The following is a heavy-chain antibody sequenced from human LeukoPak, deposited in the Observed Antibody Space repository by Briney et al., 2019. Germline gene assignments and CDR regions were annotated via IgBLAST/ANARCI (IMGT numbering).Heavy chain of an antibody. CDR2: ISYDGSNK. CDR1: GFTFSSYG. J-gene: IGHJ4*02. V-gene: IGHV3-30*03. Sequence: GGSLRLSCAASGFTFSSYGMHWVRQAPGKGLEWVAVISYDGSNKYYADSVKGRFTISRDNSKNTLYLQMNSLRAEDMAVYYCCTGDYYDSSGYYYFSDYWGQGTLVTVSS. D-gene: IGHD3-22*01. CDR3: CTGDYYDSSGYYYFSDY.